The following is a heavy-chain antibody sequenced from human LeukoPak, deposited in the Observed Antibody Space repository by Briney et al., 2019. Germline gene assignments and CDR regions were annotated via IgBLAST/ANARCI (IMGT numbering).Heavy chain of an antibody. J-gene: IGHJ6*03. D-gene: IGHD2-15*01. Sequence: SETLSLTCTVSGGSINTFYWSWIRQPGGKGLDWIGRIYTRGNTNYNPSLKSRVTMSVDTSKNQFSLKVSSVTAADTAVYYCARSVEGYCSGGSCYSYYYYMDVWGKGTTVTVSS. CDR2: IYTRGNT. V-gene: IGHV4-4*07. CDR3: ARSVEGYCSGGSCYSYYYYMDV. CDR1: GGSINTFY.